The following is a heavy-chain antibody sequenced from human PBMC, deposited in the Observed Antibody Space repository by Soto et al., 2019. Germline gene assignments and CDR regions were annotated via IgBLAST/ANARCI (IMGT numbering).Heavy chain of an antibody. CDR2: INSDGSST. D-gene: IGHD6-13*01. J-gene: IGHJ5*01. CDR1: GFTFSSYG. CDR3: ARDRIYSSSWFDY. V-gene: IGHV3-74*01. Sequence: GGSLRLSCAASGFTFSSYGMHWVRQAPGKGLVWVSRINSDGSSTNYADSVKGRFTISRDNAKNTLYLQMNSLRAEDTAVYYCARDRIYSSSWFDYWGQGTLVTVSS.